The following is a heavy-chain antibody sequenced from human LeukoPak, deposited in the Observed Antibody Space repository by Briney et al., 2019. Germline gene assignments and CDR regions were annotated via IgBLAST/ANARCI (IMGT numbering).Heavy chain of an antibody. V-gene: IGHV3-30*02. CDR3: AKDRSGWYGGEYYFDY. CDR2: IFYDGSSE. Sequence: GGSLRLSCAASGFIFSTYGFHWVRQAPGKGLEWAAAIFYDGSSEFYTDSVEGRFTISRDNSKNTLYLQMNSLRAEDTAVYYCAKDRSGWYGGEYYFDYWGQGTLVTVSS. J-gene: IGHJ4*02. CDR1: GFIFSTYG. D-gene: IGHD6-19*01.